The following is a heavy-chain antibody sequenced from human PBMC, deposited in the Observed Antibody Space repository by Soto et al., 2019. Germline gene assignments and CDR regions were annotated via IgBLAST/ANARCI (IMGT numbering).Heavy chain of an antibody. CDR2: ISGSGAST. J-gene: IGHJ4*02. Sequence: GGSLRLSCAASGFTFSSSAMSWVRQAPGKGLEWVSAISGSGASTYYADSVKGRFTISRDNSKNTLYLQMNSLRADDTAVYYCVKNRDGYYYSYFAYWGQGTLVTVSS. D-gene: IGHD3-22*01. V-gene: IGHV3-23*01. CDR1: GFTFSSSA. CDR3: VKNRDGYYYSYFAY.